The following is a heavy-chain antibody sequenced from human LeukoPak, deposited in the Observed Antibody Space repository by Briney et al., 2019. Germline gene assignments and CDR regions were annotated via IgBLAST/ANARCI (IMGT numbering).Heavy chain of an antibody. Sequence: GGSLRLSCAASGFTFSSYWMSWVRQAPGKGLEWVANIKQDGSEKYYVDSVKGRSTISRDNAKNSLYLQMNSLRAEDTAVYYCAKMVTATMRNWFDPWGHGTQVTVSS. CDR1: GFTFSSYW. CDR2: IKQDGSEK. V-gene: IGHV3-7*01. J-gene: IGHJ5*02. CDR3: AKMVTATMRNWFDP. D-gene: IGHD2-21*02.